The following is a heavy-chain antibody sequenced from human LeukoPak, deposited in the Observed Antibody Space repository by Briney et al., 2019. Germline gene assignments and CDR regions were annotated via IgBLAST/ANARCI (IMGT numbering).Heavy chain of an antibody. CDR2: ISSSSSYT. CDR1: GFTFSDYY. J-gene: IGHJ4*02. CDR3: AREPRGPGGSGSYYLDY. D-gene: IGHD3-10*01. Sequence: GGSLRLSCAASGFTFSDYYMSWIRQAPGKGLKWVSYISSSSSYTNYADSVKGRFTISRDNAKNSLYLQMNSLSAEDTAVYYCAREPRGPGGSGSYYLDYWGQGTLVTVSS. V-gene: IGHV3-11*06.